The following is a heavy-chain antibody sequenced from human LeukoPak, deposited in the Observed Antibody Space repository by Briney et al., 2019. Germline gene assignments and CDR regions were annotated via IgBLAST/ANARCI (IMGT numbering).Heavy chain of an antibody. CDR1: GDSFNRYF. J-gene: IGHJ5*02. D-gene: IGHD2-2*03. CDR2: VNYRGST. Sequence: SETLSLTCAVYGDSFNRYFWSWLRQSPGRGLEWIGEVNYRGSTIYSPSVKTRVTVSVDTSKNQISLALKSVTAADTATYFCARGSAFDGHCAAGACSAAYFDRWGPGTPVIVTA. CDR3: ARGSAFDGHCAAGACSAAYFDR. V-gene: IGHV4-34*09.